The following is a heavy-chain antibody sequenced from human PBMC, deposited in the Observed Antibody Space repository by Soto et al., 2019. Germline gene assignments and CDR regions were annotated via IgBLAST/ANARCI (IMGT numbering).Heavy chain of an antibody. CDR2: ISYDGSNK. D-gene: IGHD3-22*01. V-gene: IGHV3-30*18. Sequence: GGSLRLSCAASGFTFSSYGMHWVRQAPGKGLEWVAVISYDGSNKYYADSVKGRSTISRDNSKNTLYLQMNSLRAEDTAVYYCAKSVRYYDSSGALDYWGQGTLVTVSS. CDR1: GFTFSSYG. CDR3: AKSVRYYDSSGALDY. J-gene: IGHJ4*02.